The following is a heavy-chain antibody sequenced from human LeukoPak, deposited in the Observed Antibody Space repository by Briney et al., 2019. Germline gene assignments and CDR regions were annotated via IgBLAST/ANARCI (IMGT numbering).Heavy chain of an antibody. Sequence: GGSLRLSCAASGFTFSSHGMHWVRQAPGKGLEWVAVISYDGSNKYYADSVKGRFTISRDNSKNTLYLQMNSLRAEDTAVYYCAKDDIDYWGQGTLVTVSS. V-gene: IGHV3-30*18. J-gene: IGHJ4*02. CDR3: AKDDIDY. CDR2: ISYDGSNK. D-gene: IGHD2-15*01. CDR1: GFTFSSHG.